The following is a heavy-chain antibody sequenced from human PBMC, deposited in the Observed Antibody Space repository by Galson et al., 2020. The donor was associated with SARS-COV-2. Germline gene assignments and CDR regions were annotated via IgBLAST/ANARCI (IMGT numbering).Heavy chain of an antibody. CDR1: GFTFSSYA. CDR2: ISYDGSNK. D-gene: IGHD4-17*01. V-gene: IGHV3-30*04. CDR3: ARSLGGGEYGDTYYYYGMDV. Sequence: QAGGSLRLSCAASGFTFSSYAMHWVRQAPGKGLEWVAVISYDGSNKYYADSVKGRFTISRDNSKNTLYLQMNSLRAEDTAVYYCARSLGGGEYGDTYYYYGMDVWGQGTTVTVSS. J-gene: IGHJ6*02.